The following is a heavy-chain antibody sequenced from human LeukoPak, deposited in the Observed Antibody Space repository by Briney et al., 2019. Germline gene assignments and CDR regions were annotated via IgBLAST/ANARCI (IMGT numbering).Heavy chain of an antibody. Sequence: GGSLRLSCAASGFTFDDYGMHWVRQAPGKGLEWVSGISWNSGSIGYADSVKGRFTISRGNAKNSLYLQMNSLRTDDTALYYCAKDLRSDYYFDYWGQGTLVTVSS. CDR1: GFTFDDYG. J-gene: IGHJ4*02. CDR2: ISWNSGSI. V-gene: IGHV3-9*01. D-gene: IGHD3-10*01. CDR3: AKDLRSDYYFDY.